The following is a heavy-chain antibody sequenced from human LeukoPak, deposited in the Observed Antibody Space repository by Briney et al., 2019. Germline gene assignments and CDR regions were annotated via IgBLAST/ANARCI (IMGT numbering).Heavy chain of an antibody. CDR1: GGSISNYF. D-gene: IGHD3-10*01. V-gene: IGHV4-59*08. J-gene: IGHJ4*02. CDR2: IHHSGVT. Sequence: SETLSLTCTVSGGSISNYFWSWIRQPPGEELEWIAYIHHSGVTNYNPSLNSRVTISVDTSKNQNQFSLKLSSVTAADTAVYYCARYGSRNSHFDYWGQGTLVTVSS. CDR3: ARYGSRNSHFDY.